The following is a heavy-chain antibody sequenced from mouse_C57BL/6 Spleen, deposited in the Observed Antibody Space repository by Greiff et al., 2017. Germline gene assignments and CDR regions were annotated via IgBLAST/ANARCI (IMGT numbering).Heavy chain of an antibody. CDR2: IYPGDGDT. D-gene: IGHD2-4*01. Sequence: QVQLQQSGPELVKPGASVKISCKASGYAFSSSWMNWVKQRPGKGLEWIGRIYPGDGDTNYNGKFKGKATLTADKSSSTAYMQLSSLTSEDSAVYFCAGGLRQEFAYWGQGTLVTVSA. J-gene: IGHJ3*01. CDR1: GYAFSSSW. V-gene: IGHV1-82*01. CDR3: AGGLRQEFAY.